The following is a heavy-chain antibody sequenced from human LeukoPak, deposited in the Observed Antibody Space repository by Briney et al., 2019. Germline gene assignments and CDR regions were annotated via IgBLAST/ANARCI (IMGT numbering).Heavy chain of an antibody. V-gene: IGHV3-9*01. CDR3: AKDAYGGATFFYYMDV. CDR1: GFSYISYA. D-gene: IGHD2/OR15-2a*01. J-gene: IGHJ6*03. CDR2: ISWNSGNI. Sequence: GGSLRLSCAASGFSYISYAMSWVRQPPGKGLEWVSGISWNSGNIAYADFVGGRFTISRDNAKNSLSLQMNSLSDEDTAVYYCAKDAYGGATFFYYMDVWGKGTTVTVSS.